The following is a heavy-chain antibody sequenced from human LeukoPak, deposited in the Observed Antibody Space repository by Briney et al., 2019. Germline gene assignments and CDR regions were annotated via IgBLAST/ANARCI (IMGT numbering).Heavy chain of an antibody. Sequence: GGSLRLSCAASGFTFSSYGMHWVRQAPGKGLEWVAFIRYDGSNKYYADSVKGRFTISRDNSKNTLYLQMNSLRAEDTAVYYCARDRVGLELRGYWGQGTLVTVSS. CDR2: IRYDGSNK. J-gene: IGHJ4*02. D-gene: IGHD1-7*01. CDR3: ARDRVGLELRGY. CDR1: GFTFSSYG. V-gene: IGHV3-30*02.